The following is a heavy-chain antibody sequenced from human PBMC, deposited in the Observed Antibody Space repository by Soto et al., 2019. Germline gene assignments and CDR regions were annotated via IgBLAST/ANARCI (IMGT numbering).Heavy chain of an antibody. V-gene: IGHV3-33*01. J-gene: IGHJ6*02. CDR1: GFTFSSYG. Sequence: SLRLSCAASGFTFSSYGMHWVRQAPGKGLEWVAVIWYDGSNKYYADSVKGRFTISRDNSKNTLYLQMNSLRAEDTAVYYCARDQSFGELLGSYYYYGMDVWGQGTTVTVSS. CDR3: ARDQSFGELLGSYYYYGMDV. CDR2: IWYDGSNK. D-gene: IGHD3-10*01.